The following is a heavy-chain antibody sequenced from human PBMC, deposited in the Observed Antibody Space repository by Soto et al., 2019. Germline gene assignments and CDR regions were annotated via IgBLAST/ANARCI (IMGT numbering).Heavy chain of an antibody. Sequence: TGGSLRLSCAASGFTVSSNYMSWVRQAPGKGLEWGSVIYSGGSTYYADSVKGRFTISRDNSKNTLYLQMNSLRAEDTAVYYCARDLTYYRVGGMDVWGQGTTVTVSS. J-gene: IGHJ6*02. CDR2: IYSGGST. D-gene: IGHD1-26*01. CDR3: ARDLTYYRVGGMDV. V-gene: IGHV3-53*01. CDR1: GFTVSSNY.